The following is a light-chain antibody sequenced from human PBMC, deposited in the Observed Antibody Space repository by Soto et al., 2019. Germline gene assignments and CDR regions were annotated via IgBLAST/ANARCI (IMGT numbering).Light chain of an antibody. V-gene: IGLV2-14*01. J-gene: IGLJ1*01. Sequence: QSALTQPASVSGSPGQSITISCTGTSSDVGGYNYVSWYQQHPGKAPKLMIYAVTDRPSGVSSRFSGSKSGNTASLTISGLQAEDEADYYCSSYTSSSTLFGTGTKLT. CDR2: AVT. CDR1: SSDVGGYNY. CDR3: SSYTSSSTL.